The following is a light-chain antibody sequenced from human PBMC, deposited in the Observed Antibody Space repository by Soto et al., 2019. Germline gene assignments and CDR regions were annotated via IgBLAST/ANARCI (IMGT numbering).Light chain of an antibody. J-gene: IGLJ2*01. CDR2: EGS. CDR1: SSDVGSYNL. Sequence: QSALTQPASVCGSPGQSITISCTGTSSDVGSYNLVSWYQQHPGKAPKLMIYEGSKRPSGVSNRFSGSKSGNTASLTISVLQAEAEADYYCCPYAGSSTFHVVFGGGTQLTVL. V-gene: IGLV2-23*03. CDR3: CPYAGSSTFHVV.